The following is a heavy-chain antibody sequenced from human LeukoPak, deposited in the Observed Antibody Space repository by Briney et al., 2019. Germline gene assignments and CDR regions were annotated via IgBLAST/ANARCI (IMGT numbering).Heavy chain of an antibody. CDR1: KFTFSDYS. Sequence: PGGSLRLSCAASKFTFSDYSMSWVRQAPGKGLEWVSSISSIRNYIYYADSVKGRFTVSRDKAKNSLYLQMNSLRAEDTAVYYCARGPGSSSWYLILEGGNYFDYWGQGTLVTVSS. J-gene: IGHJ4*02. V-gene: IGHV3-21*01. CDR2: ISSIRNYI. D-gene: IGHD6-13*01. CDR3: ARGPGSSSWYLILEGGNYFDY.